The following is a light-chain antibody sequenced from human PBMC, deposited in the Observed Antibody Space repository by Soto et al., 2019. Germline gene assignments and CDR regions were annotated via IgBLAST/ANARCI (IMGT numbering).Light chain of an antibody. CDR2: DAS. CDR3: QQYETYSRT. CDR1: QNINAW. Sequence: IQMTQSPPTLSASVGDRVTITCRASQNINAWLAWYQQKPGKAPKLLTSDASSLESGVPSRFSGSGSGTEFTLTISGLQPDDFATYYCQQYETYSRTFGQGTKVDIK. V-gene: IGKV1-5*01. J-gene: IGKJ1*01.